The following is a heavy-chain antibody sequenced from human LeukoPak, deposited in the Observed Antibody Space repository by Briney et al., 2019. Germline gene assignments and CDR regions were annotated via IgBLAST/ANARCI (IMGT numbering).Heavy chain of an antibody. V-gene: IGHV4-61*02. J-gene: IGHJ4*02. Sequence: SETLSLTCTVSGGSISSISYYWSWIRQPAGKGLEWIGRIYTAGSTNYNPSLKSRVTMSLDTSKNQFFLKLSSVTAADTAIYYCARQSTTYSSSWLFDYWGQGTLVTVSS. CDR2: IYTAGST. D-gene: IGHD6-13*01. CDR3: ARQSTTYSSSWLFDY. CDR1: GGSISSISYY.